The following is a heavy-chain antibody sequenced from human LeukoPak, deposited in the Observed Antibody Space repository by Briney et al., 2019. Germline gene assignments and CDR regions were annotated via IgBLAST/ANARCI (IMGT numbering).Heavy chain of an antibody. D-gene: IGHD3-22*01. J-gene: IGHJ5*02. Sequence: PGGSLTLFCAASGFTFSCYWMSWLRQAPAKGLEWVANIKQDGCEKYYVDSVKGRFTIARYNAKNSLYLQMSSLRAEDTAVYYWAQECVDSSGYYYVPNWFDPWGQGTLVTVSS. CDR2: IKQDGCEK. V-gene: IGHV3-7*01. CDR3: AQECVDSSGYYYVPNWFDP. CDR1: GFTFSCYW.